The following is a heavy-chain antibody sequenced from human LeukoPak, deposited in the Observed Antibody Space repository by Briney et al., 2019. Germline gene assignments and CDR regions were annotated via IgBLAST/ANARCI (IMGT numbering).Heavy chain of an antibody. CDR1: GFTFSSYG. V-gene: IGHV3-30*18. CDR3: AKEGSYDYYYYGMDV. D-gene: IGHD1-26*01. Sequence: GGSLRLSCAASGFTFSSYGMHWVRQAPGKGLEWVAVISYDGSNKYYADSVKGRFTISRDNSKNTLYLQMNSLRAEDTAVYYCAKEGSYDYYYYGMDVWGQGTTATVSS. J-gene: IGHJ6*02. CDR2: ISYDGSNK.